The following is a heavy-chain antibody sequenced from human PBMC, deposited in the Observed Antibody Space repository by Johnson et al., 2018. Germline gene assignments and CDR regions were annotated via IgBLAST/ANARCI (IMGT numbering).Heavy chain of an antibody. CDR2: ISSSSSSI. CDR3: ARSQSAYYGDYVGAEYFQH. V-gene: IGHV3-21*01. J-gene: IGHJ1*01. Sequence: VQLVQSGGGLVKPGGSLRLSCAASGFTFSSYSMNWVRQAPGTGLEWVPSISSSSSSIYNEDSMKGRSTLARDNAKNSLHLQMNSLRAEDTAVYYCARSQSAYYGDYVGAEYFQHWGQGTLVTVSS. D-gene: IGHD4-17*01. CDR1: GFTFSSYS.